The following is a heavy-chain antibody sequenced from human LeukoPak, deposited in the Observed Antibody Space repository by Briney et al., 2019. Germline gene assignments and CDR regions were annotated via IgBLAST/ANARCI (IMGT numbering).Heavy chain of an antibody. CDR2: INPNSGGT. V-gene: IGHV1-2*02. CDR1: GYTFTGYY. D-gene: IGHD2-2*01. Sequence: ASVKVSCKASGYTFTGYYMHWVRQAPGQGLEWMGWINPNSGGTNYAQKFQGRVTKTRDTSISTAYMELSRLRSDDTAVYYCARVGYCSSTSCSYFDYWGQGTLVTVSS. CDR3: ARVGYCSSTSCSYFDY. J-gene: IGHJ4*02.